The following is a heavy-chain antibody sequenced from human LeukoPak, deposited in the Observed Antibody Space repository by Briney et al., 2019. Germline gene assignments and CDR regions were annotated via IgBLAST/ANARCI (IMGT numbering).Heavy chain of an antibody. CDR1: GFSFSGYA. V-gene: IGHV3-73*01. CDR3: TRLEGGATANDY. Sequence: GGSLRLSCAASGFSFSGYAVHRVRQASGKELEWVGRIRSKANSYATAYAASVKGRFTISRDDSENTAYLQMNSLKTEDTAVYYCTRLEGGATANDYWGQGTLVTVSS. D-gene: IGHD1-26*01. J-gene: IGHJ4*02. CDR2: IRSKANSYAT.